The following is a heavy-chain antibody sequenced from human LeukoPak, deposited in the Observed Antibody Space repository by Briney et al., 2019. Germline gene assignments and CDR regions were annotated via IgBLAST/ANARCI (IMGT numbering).Heavy chain of an antibody. D-gene: IGHD3-9*01. J-gene: IGHJ4*02. CDR1: GGSISSYY. CDR3: ARDYYDILTGYYEGGGFDY. Sequence: SETLSLTCTVAGGSISSYYCSWIRQPAGKGLEWIGRIYTSGSTNYNPSLKSRVTMSVDTSKNQFSLKLSSVTAADTAVYYCARDYYDILTGYYEGGGFDYWGQGTLVTVSS. CDR2: IYTSGST. V-gene: IGHV4-4*07.